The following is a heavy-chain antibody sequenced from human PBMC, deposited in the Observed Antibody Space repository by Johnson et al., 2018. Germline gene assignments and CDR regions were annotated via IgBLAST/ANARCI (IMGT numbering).Heavy chain of an antibody. D-gene: IGHD2-15*01. V-gene: IGHV3-23*04. CDR1: GFTFTTYA. CDR3: AKGVVVEADSMDAFDI. J-gene: IGHJ3*02. Sequence: VQLVQSGGGLVQXGGSLILSCAASGFTFTTYAMTWVRQAPGKGLEWVSTISGSGCTTLYADSVKGRFTPSRDNSKNTLSLQMNSLRADDTAVYYCAKGVVVEADSMDAFDIWGQGTLVTVSS. CDR2: ISGSGCTT.